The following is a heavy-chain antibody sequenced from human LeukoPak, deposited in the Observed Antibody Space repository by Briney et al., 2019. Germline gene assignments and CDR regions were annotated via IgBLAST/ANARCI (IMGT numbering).Heavy chain of an antibody. J-gene: IGHJ4*02. V-gene: IGHV3-23*01. CDR3: ANEIRPNDY. D-gene: IGHD4-17*01. Sequence: GGSLRLSCAASDFDFSSHAMTWVRQAPGKGLEWVSAISISGTKAYYGDSVKGRFIISSDNSKNTLYLQMNSLRVEDTAVYYCANEIRPNDYWGQGTLVTVSS. CDR2: ISISGTKA. CDR1: DFDFSSHA.